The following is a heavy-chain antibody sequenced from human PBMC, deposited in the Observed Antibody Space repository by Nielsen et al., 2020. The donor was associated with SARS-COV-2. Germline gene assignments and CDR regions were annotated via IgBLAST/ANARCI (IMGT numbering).Heavy chain of an antibody. J-gene: IGHJ4*02. CDR1: GFTFSSYW. Sequence: GGSLRPSCAASGFTFSSYWMSWVRQAPGKGLEWVANIKQDGSEKYYVDSVKGRFTISRDNAKNSLYLQMNSLRAEDTAVYYCAKEVGAWVATVTKLGYYFDYWGQGTLVTVSS. D-gene: IGHD1-26*01. V-gene: IGHV3-7*01. CDR3: AKEVGAWVATVTKLGYYFDY. CDR2: IKQDGSEK.